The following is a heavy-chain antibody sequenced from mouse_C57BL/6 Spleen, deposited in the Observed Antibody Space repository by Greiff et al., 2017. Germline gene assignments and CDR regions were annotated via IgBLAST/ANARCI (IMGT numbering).Heavy chain of an antibody. J-gene: IGHJ2*01. CDR3: ARPITTVVDYYFDY. D-gene: IGHD1-1*01. CDR1: GYSFTGYY. Sequence: VQLKESGPELVKPGASVKISCKASGYSFTGYYMNWVKQSPEKSLEWIGEINPSTGGTTYNQKFKAKATLTVDKSSSTAYMQLKSLTSEDSAVYYCARPITTVVDYYFDYWGQGTTLTVSS. V-gene: IGHV1-42*01. CDR2: INPSTGGT.